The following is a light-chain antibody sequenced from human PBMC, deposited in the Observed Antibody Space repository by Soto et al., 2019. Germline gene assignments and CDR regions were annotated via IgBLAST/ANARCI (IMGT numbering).Light chain of an antibody. Sequence: EIVLTQSPGTLSLSPGERATLSCRASQSVSSSYLAWYQQKPGQAPRLLIYGASSRATGIPDRFSGSGSGTDFTLTISRLEPEDFAVYYCQQYGSSRSTFGQGTKLEFK. CDR2: GAS. CDR1: QSVSSSY. V-gene: IGKV3-20*01. J-gene: IGKJ2*02. CDR3: QQYGSSRST.